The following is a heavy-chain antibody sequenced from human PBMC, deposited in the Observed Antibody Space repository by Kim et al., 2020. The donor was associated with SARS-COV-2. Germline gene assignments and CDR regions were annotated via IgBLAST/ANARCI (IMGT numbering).Heavy chain of an antibody. D-gene: IGHD1-26*01. CDR1: GYTFTSYW. V-gene: IGHV5-10-1*01. CDR3: ARRTIVGTNYYYYYGMDV. J-gene: IGHJ6*02. Sequence: GESLKISCKGSGYTFTSYWISWVRQMPGKGLEWMGRIDPSDSYTNYSPSFQGHVIFSADKSISTAYLQWSSLKASDTAIYYCARRTIVGTNYYYYYGMDVWDQGTTVTVSS. CDR2: IDPSDSYT.